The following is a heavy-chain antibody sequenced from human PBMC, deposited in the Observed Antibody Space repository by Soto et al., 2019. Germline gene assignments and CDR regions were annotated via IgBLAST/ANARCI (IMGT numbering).Heavy chain of an antibody. V-gene: IGHV2-5*02. CDR1: GFSLSTTGVA. J-gene: IGHJ4*02. D-gene: IGHD5-12*01. CDR2: IYWDDDK. CDR3: AHSQRGPRDF. Sequence: QITLKESGPTLVRPTQTLTLTCTFSGFSLSTTGVAVAGIRQPPGEALEWLALIYWDDDKRYNSSLKSRLTITKDTSRDQVVLAMTNMDPMDTATYFCAHSQRGPRDFWGPGILVTVSS.